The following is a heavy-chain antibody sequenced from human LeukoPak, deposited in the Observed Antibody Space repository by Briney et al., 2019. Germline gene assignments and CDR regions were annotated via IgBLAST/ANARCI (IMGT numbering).Heavy chain of an antibody. D-gene: IGHD1-26*01. J-gene: IGHJ4*02. CDR1: GGSISSSSYY. CDR3: ARDHVGTPGLIDS. CDR2: IYYSGST. Sequence: SETLSLTCTVSGGSISSSSYYWGWIRQPPGKGLEWIGSIYYSGSTYYNPSLKSRVTMSVDTSKNQFSLNSVTAADTAVYYCARDHVGTPGLIDSWGRGTLVTVSS. V-gene: IGHV4-39*07.